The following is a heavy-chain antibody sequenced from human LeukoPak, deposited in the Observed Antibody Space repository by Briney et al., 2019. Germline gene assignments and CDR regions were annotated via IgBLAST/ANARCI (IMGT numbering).Heavy chain of an antibody. Sequence: GGSLRLSCAASGFTFSSYSMNWVRQAPGKGLEWVSSISTSSSYIYYADSLKGRFTISRDNAKNSLYLQMNSLRAEDTALYYCAGRCSVTRCHFSSYGMDVWGQGTTVTVSS. J-gene: IGHJ6*02. CDR3: AGRCSVTRCHFSSYGMDV. D-gene: IGHD2-15*01. CDR2: ISTSSSYI. CDR1: GFTFSSYS. V-gene: IGHV3-21*01.